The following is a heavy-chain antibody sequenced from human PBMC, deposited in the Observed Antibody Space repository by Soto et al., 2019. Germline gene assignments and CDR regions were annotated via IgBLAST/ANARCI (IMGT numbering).Heavy chain of an antibody. CDR3: ARSQSPRRSPFDY. CDR1: GYTFTGYY. V-gene: IGHV1-2*04. CDR2: INPSSGGT. Sequence: ASVKVSCKASGYTFTGYYMHWVRQAPGRGLEWMGWINPSSGGTKNAQNYQGWVTMTSDTSISTAYMELSRLRSDDTAVYFCARSQSPRRSPFDYWGQGTLVTVSS. J-gene: IGHJ4*02.